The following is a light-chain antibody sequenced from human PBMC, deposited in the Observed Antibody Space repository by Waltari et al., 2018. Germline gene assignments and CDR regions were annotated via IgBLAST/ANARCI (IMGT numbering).Light chain of an antibody. J-gene: IGLJ2*01. Sequence: SYELTQPPSVSVSPGHTARIACSGDKLEDKYASWYQQKPGQSPVLVIYQDNRRPSGIPERFSGSTSGNTATLTISGTQAMDEADYYCQAWDRNTYVVFGGGTKLTVL. V-gene: IGLV3-1*01. CDR2: QDN. CDR1: KLEDKY. CDR3: QAWDRNTYVV.